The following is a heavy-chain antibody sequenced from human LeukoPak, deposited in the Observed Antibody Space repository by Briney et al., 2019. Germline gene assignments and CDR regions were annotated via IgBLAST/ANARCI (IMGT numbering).Heavy chain of an antibody. D-gene: IGHD6-19*01. CDR1: GGSISSYY. CDR2: IYYSGST. J-gene: IGHJ4*02. CDR3: ARGSGAVAGSPLSY. V-gene: IGHV4-59*01. Sequence: SETLSLTCTVSGGSISSYYWSWIRQPPGKGLEWIGFIYYSGSTNYNPSLKSRVTISVDTSENQFSLKLSSVTAADTAVYYCARGSGAVAGSPLSYWGQGTLVTVSS.